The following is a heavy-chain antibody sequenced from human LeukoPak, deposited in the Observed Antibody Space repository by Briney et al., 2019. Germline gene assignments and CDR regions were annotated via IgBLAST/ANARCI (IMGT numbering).Heavy chain of an antibody. CDR3: ARGYYYFDY. CDR1: GFTSSSYA. V-gene: IGHV3-33*08. D-gene: IGHD5-18*01. Sequence: GGSLRLSCAASGFTSSSYAMHWVRQAPGKGLEWVAVIWYDGSNKYYADSVKGRFTISRDNSKNTLYLQMNSLRAEDTAVYYCARGYYYFDYWGQGTLVTVSS. CDR2: IWYDGSNK. J-gene: IGHJ4*02.